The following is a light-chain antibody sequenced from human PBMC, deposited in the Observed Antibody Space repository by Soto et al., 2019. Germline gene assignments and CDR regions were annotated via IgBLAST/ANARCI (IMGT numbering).Light chain of an antibody. CDR1: SSDVGGYNY. CDR3: GSYAGSNNWV. CDR2: EVS. J-gene: IGLJ3*02. V-gene: IGLV2-8*01. Sequence: QSALTQPPSASGSPGQSVTISCTGTSSDVGGYNYVSWYQQHPGKAPKLMIYEVSKRPSGVPDRFSGSKSGNTASLTVSGRQAEAESEYYCGSYAGSNNWVFGGGTKLTVL.